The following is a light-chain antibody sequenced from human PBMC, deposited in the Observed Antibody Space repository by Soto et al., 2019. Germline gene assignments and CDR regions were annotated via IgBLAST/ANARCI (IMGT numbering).Light chain of an antibody. CDR1: SSNIGDNY. V-gene: IGLV1-51*01. CDR3: GTWDSSLGVFV. J-gene: IGLJ1*01. Sequence: QSVLTQPPSVSAAPGQKVTISCSGSSSNIGDNYVSWYQQLPGTAPKFLIYDNNKRPSGIPDRFSGPKSGTSATLGITGLQTGDEADYYCGTWDSSLGVFVFGTGTKLTVL. CDR2: DNN.